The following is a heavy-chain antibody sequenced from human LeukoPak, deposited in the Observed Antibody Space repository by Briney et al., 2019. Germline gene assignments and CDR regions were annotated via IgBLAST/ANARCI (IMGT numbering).Heavy chain of an antibody. V-gene: IGHV3-23*01. CDR1: GFTFRTNA. CDR2: MTNSGGNT. CDR3: AKDRTSQYNFWSGSYTQNYYYYMDV. Sequence: GGSLRLSCAASGFTFRTNAMSWVRQAPGKGLEWVSSMTNSGGNTYYADSVKGRFTISSDTSKNTLYLQMNSLRAEDTAVYYCAKDRTSQYNFWSGSYTQNYYYYMDVWGEGTTVTVSS. J-gene: IGHJ6*03. D-gene: IGHD3-3*01.